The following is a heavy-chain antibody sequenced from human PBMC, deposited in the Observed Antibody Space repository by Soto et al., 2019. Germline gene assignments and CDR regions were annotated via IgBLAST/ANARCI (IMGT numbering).Heavy chain of an antibody. CDR3: TRNVVVGRPGVSDI. V-gene: IGHV4-61*01. CDR1: GGSVSSGSHY. J-gene: IGHJ3*02. D-gene: IGHD2-15*01. CDR2: VYYSGNT. Sequence: QVQLQESGPGLVKPSETLSLTCTVSGGSVSSGSHYWSWIRQPPGKGLEWIGYVYYSGNTKYKPPLKSRGTISIDTSKNQFSLKLSSVTAADTAVYYCTRNVVVGRPGVSDIWGQGTMFTVSS.